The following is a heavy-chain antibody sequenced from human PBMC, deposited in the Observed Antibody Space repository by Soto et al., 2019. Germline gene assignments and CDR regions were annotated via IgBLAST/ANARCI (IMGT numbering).Heavy chain of an antibody. CDR3: ARASKSAAPAGYYFDS. V-gene: IGHV1-2*02. CDR2: INPNSGDT. J-gene: IGHJ4*02. Sequence: ASVKVSCKASGYIFTGCYLHWVRQAPGQGLECMGWINPNSGDTKYAQKFQGRVTMTSDTSISTAYMDLSRLISDDTAVYYCARASKSAAPAGYYFDSWGQGTLVTVSS. CDR1: GYIFTGCY. D-gene: IGHD6-25*01.